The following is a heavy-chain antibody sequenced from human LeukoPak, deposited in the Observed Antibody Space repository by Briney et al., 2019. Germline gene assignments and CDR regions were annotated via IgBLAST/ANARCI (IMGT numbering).Heavy chain of an antibody. Sequence: GGSLRLSCAASGFTVSRNYMSWVRQAPGRGLEWVSVIYSGGSTYYGDSVKGRFTISRDNSKNTLYLQMNSLRAEDTAMYYCARDSGYDLRPTLDYWGQGTLVTVSS. D-gene: IGHD5-12*01. J-gene: IGHJ4*02. V-gene: IGHV3-53*01. CDR3: ARDSGYDLRPTLDY. CDR2: IYSGGST. CDR1: GFTVSRNY.